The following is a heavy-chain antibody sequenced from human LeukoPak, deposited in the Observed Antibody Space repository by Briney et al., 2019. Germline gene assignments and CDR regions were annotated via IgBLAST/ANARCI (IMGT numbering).Heavy chain of an antibody. V-gene: IGHV4-38-2*01. CDR1: GYSITSGYY. D-gene: IGHD6-19*01. CDR3: ARVYSSGWYPHYFDY. CDR2: IYHSGST. J-gene: IGHJ4*02. Sequence: SETLSLTCAVSGYSITSGYYWGWIRPPPGKGLEWIGNIYHSGSTYYNPSLKSRVTISVDTSKNQFSLKLSSVTAADTAVYYCARVYSSGWYPHYFDYWGQGTLVTVSS.